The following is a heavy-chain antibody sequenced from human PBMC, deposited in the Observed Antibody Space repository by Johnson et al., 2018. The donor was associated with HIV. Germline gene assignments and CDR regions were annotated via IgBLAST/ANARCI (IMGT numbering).Heavy chain of an antibody. CDR3: ARERVQDKSGLDAFDF. V-gene: IGHV3-NL1*01. Sequence: VQLVESGGGVVQPGGSLRLSCAASGFTFSSYGMHWVSQAPGKGLEWVSVMYSGGSTYYADSVKGRFTISRDNSKNTLYLQMNRLRAEDTAVYFCARERVQDKSGLDAFDFWGQGTMVTVSS. D-gene: IGHD3-3*01. CDR2: MYSGGST. J-gene: IGHJ3*01. CDR1: GFTFSSYG.